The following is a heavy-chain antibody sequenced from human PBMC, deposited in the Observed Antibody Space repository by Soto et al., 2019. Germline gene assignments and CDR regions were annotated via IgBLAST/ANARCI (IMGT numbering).Heavy chain of an antibody. V-gene: IGHV4-59*08. D-gene: IGHD6-19*01. CDR3: ARRIAVAGTHFDY. J-gene: IGHJ4*02. Sequence: SETLSLTCAVSGGSISSYYWSWTRQPPGKGLEWIGYIYYSGSTNYNPSLKSRVTISVDTSKNQFSLKLSSVTAADTAVYYCARRIAVAGTHFDYWGQGTLVTVSS. CDR1: GGSISSYY. CDR2: IYYSGST.